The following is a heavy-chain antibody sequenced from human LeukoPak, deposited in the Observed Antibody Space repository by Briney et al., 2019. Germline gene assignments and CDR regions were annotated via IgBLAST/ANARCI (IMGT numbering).Heavy chain of an antibody. CDR1: GFTFRTYW. Sequence: GGSLRLSCAASGFTFRTYWMSWVRQAPGKGLEWVASIKRDAGEKYYVDSVKGRFTISRDNAKNTLYLQMNSLRGEDTAVYYCGREIQAPGKTLEYWGQGTLVTVSS. CDR2: IKRDAGEK. J-gene: IGHJ4*02. CDR3: GREIQAPGKTLEY. V-gene: IGHV3-7*01.